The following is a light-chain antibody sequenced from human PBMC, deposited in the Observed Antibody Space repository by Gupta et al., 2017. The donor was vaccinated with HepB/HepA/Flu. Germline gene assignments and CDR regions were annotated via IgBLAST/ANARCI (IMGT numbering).Light chain of an antibody. J-gene: IGLJ1*01. CDR3: AAWDDSLNGPNYV. Sequence: QSVLTQPPSASGTPGQRVTISCSGSSPNIGSNTVNWYQHLPGTAPKLLIYSNNQRPSGVPDRFSGSKSGTSASLAISGLQSEDEADYYCAAWDDSLNGPNYVFGTGTKVTVL. CDR2: SNN. CDR1: SPNIGSNT. V-gene: IGLV1-44*01.